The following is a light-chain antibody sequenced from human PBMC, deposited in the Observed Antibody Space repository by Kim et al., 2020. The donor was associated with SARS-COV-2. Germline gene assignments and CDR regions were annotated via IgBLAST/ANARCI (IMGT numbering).Light chain of an antibody. CDR1: QSVSSN. Sequence: SAGERATPTCRASQSVSSNLAWYQQKPGQAPRLLIYDASIRATGIPARFSGSGSGTEFTLTISNLQSEDFVLYYCQQYNNWPPITFGQGTRLEIK. V-gene: IGKV3D-15*03. J-gene: IGKJ5*01. CDR2: DAS. CDR3: QQYNNWPPIT.